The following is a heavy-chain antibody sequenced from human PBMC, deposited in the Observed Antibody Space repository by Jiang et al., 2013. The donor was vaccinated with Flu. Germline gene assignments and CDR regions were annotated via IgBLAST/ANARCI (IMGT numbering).Heavy chain of an antibody. V-gene: IGHV4-4*07. J-gene: IGHJ6*03. CDR2: IYTSGIT. Sequence: ETLSLTCTVSGGSISSYYWSWIRQPAGKGLEWIGRIYTSGITNYNPSLKSRVTMSVDTSKNQFSLSLSSVTAADTAVYYCARVLHYYGSQTYGGHYYMDVWGKGTTVTVSS. D-gene: IGHD3-10*01. CDR3: ARVLHYYGSQTYGGHYYMDV. CDR1: GGSISSYY.